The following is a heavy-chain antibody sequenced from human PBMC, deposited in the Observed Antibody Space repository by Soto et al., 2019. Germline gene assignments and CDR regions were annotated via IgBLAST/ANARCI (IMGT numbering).Heavy chain of an antibody. D-gene: IGHD1-7*01. J-gene: IGHJ4*02. CDR3: ARDPSRITGTTYYFDY. CDR1: GFTFSSYD. CDR2: IGTAGDT. V-gene: IGHV3-13*01. Sequence: EVQLVESGGGLVQPGGSLRLSCAASGFTFSSYDMHWVRQATGKGLEWVSAIGTAGDTYYPGSVKGRFTISRENARNYLYLQMNSLRAEDTAVYYCARDPSRITGTTYYFDYWGQGTLVTVSS.